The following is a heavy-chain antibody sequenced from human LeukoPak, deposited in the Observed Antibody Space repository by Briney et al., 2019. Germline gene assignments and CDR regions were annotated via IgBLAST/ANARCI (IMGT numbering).Heavy chain of an antibody. V-gene: IGHV4-34*01. CDR3: ARGGPNRDIVVVVAATKLDY. Sequence: SETLSLTCAVYGGSFSGYYWSWIRQPPGKGLEWIGEINHSGSTNYNPSLKSRVTISVDTSKNQFSLKLSSVTAADTAVYYCARGGPNRDIVVVVAATKLDYWGQGTLVTVSS. D-gene: IGHD2-15*01. J-gene: IGHJ4*02. CDR2: INHSGST. CDR1: GGSFSGYY.